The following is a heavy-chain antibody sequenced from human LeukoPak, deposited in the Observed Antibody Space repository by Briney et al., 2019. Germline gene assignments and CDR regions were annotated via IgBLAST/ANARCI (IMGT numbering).Heavy chain of an antibody. CDR1: GFTFDDYC. D-gene: IGHD1-26*01. J-gene: IGHJ4*02. Sequence: PGGPLRLSCAASGFTFDDYCMSWVRQAPGKGLEWVSCINCDGGSTGYADSVKGRFTISRDNAKNSMYLQMNSLRAEDTAVYYCARDRIKSGSYYFDYWGQGTLVTVSS. CDR3: ARDRIKSGSYYFDY. CDR2: INCDGGST. V-gene: IGHV3-20*04.